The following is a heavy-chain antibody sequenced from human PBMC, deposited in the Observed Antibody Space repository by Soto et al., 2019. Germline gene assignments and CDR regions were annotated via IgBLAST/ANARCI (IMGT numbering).Heavy chain of an antibody. Sequence: QVQLVESGGGVVQPGRSLRLSCAASGFTFSSYGMHWVRQAPGKGLEWVAVIWYDGSNKYYADSVKGRFTISRDNSKNTLYLQMNSRRAEDTAVYYCARGGTYYDFWSGYDTRWFDPWGQGTLVTVSS. CDR3: ARGGTYYDFWSGYDTRWFDP. CDR1: GFTFSSYG. J-gene: IGHJ5*02. CDR2: IWYDGSNK. D-gene: IGHD3-3*01. V-gene: IGHV3-33*01.